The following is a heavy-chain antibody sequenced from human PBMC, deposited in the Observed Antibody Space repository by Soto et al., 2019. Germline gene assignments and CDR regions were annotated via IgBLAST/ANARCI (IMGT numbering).Heavy chain of an antibody. CDR2: ISSTTNYI. Sequence: LXLSCAASGFTFTMYSMNWVRQAPGKGLEWVSSISSTTNYIYYGDSMKGRFTISRDNAKNSLYLEMNSLRAEDTAVYYCARESEDLTSNFDYWGQGTLVTVSS. J-gene: IGHJ4*02. V-gene: IGHV3-21*06. CDR1: GFTFTMYS. CDR3: ARESEDLTSNFDY.